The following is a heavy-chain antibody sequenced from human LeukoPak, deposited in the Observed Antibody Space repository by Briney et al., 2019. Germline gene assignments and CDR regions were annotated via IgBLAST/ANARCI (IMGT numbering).Heavy chain of an antibody. CDR2: INAGNGNT. J-gene: IGHJ4*02. V-gene: IGHV1-3*01. D-gene: IGHD3-22*01. Sequence: ASVKVPCKASGYTFTSYAMHWVRQAPGQRLEWMGWINAGNGNTKYSQKFQGRVTITRDTSASTAYMELSSLRSEDTAVYYCARTRGYYYDYSGYYDYWGQGTLVTVSS. CDR3: ARTRGYYYDYSGYYDY. CDR1: GYTFTSYA.